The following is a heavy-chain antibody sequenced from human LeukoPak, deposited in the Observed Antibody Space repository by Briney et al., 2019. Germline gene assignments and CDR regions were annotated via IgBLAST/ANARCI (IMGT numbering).Heavy chain of an antibody. D-gene: IGHD3-9*01. V-gene: IGHV4-59*01. CDR1: GGAISRYY. CDR2: IYYRGST. Sequence: SETMSLTCTVSGGAISRYYWTWIRQPPGKGLEWIGYIYYRGSTNYNPSLKSRVTISVDTSKNQFSLKLSSVTAADTAVYYCARGGVDDILTGYPSIDYWGQGTLVTVSS. CDR3: ARGGVDDILTGYPSIDY. J-gene: IGHJ4*02.